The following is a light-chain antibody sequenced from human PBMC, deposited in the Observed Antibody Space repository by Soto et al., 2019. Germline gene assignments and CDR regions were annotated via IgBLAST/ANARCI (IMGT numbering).Light chain of an antibody. V-gene: IGKV1-39*01. CDR1: QSISSY. J-gene: IGKJ5*01. CDR3: QQCYSTPIA. Sequence: ASQSISSYLNWYQQKPGKAPKXMIYAASSLQSGVPSRFSGSGSGTDCTLTISSLQPEDFATYYCQQCYSTPIAFGQGTRLEIK. CDR2: AAS.